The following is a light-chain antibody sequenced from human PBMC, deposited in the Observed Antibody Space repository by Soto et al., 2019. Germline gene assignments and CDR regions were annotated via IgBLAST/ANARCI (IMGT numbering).Light chain of an antibody. V-gene: IGLV4-69*01. CDR1: SGHSSYA. J-gene: IGLJ3*02. CDR2: LNSDGSH. Sequence: QAVVTQSPSASASLGASVKLTCTLSSGHSSYAIAWHQQQPEKGPRFLMKLNSDGSHTKGDGIPDRFSGSSSGAERYLTISSLQSEDEADYYCQTWGTDIHWLFGGGTKLTV. CDR3: QTWGTDIHWL.